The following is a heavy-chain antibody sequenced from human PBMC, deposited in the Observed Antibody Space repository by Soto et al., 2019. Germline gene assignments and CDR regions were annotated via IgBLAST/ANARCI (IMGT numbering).Heavy chain of an antibody. CDR3: ARDQTYYDILTGFLPLSGEDV. Sequence: QVQLVESGGGVVQPGRSLRLSCAASGFTFSSYGMHWVRQAPGKGLEWVAVIWYDGSNKYYADSVKGRFTISRDNSKNTLYLQMNSLRAEDTAVYYCARDQTYYDILTGFLPLSGEDVWGKGTTVTVSS. J-gene: IGHJ6*04. D-gene: IGHD3-9*01. V-gene: IGHV3-33*01. CDR1: GFTFSSYG. CDR2: IWYDGSNK.